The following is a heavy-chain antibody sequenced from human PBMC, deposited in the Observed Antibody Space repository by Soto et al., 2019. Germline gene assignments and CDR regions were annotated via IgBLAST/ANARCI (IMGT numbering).Heavy chain of an antibody. V-gene: IGHV4-31*03. Sequence: QVQLQESGPGLVKPSQTLSLTCTVSGGSISSGGYYWSWIRQDPGKGLEWIGYLYYSGVTYYNPSRKSRVTISGDTSKNQFSLKLNSVTAADTAVYYCARVGRYYDSGVWGGYFEYWGQGTLVTVTS. D-gene: IGHD3-22*01. CDR1: GGSISSGGYY. CDR3: ARVGRYYDSGVWGGYFEY. CDR2: LYYSGVT. J-gene: IGHJ4*02.